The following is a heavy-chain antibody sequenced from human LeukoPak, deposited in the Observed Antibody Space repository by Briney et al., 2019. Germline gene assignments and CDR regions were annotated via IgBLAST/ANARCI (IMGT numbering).Heavy chain of an antibody. V-gene: IGHV4-61*02. J-gene: IGHJ4*02. CDR2: IYTSGST. D-gene: IGHD1-26*01. Sequence: PSETLSLTCTVPGGSISSGRYYWSWIRQPAGKGLEWIGRIYTSGSTTYNSSLKSRVTISLDTSKNHFSLRLSSVTAADTAVYYCARDREVGATGYYFDYWGQGTLVTVSS. CDR1: GGSISSGRYY. CDR3: ARDREVGATGYYFDY.